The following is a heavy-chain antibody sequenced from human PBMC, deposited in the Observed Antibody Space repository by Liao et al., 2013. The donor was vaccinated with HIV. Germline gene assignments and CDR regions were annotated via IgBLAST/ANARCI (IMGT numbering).Heavy chain of an antibody. CDR1: GDSITSGSSY. Sequence: QVQLQESGPGLVKPSQTLSLTCTVSGDSITSGSSYWSWIRQPAGKGLEWVGHIYSSGSSNYNPALKSRVAISADTSKNQVSLKLRSETAADTAVYYCARGAGGVAPPPWYFDLWGRGTLVTVSS. J-gene: IGHJ2*01. CDR2: IYSSGSS. CDR3: ARGAGGVAPPPWYFDL. D-gene: IGHD3-16*01. V-gene: IGHV4-61*02.